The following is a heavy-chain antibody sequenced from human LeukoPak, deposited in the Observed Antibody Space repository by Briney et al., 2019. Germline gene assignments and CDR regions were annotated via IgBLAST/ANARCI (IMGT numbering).Heavy chain of an antibody. CDR3: ARLYQGKRPPDY. D-gene: IGHD6-25*01. CDR2: IYYSGST. CDR1: GGSISSSSYY. Sequence: PSETPSLTCTVSGGSISSSSYYWGWIRQPPGKGLEWIGSIYYSGSTYYNPSLKSRVTISVDTSKNQLSLRLRSVTAADTAVYYCARLYQGKRPPDYWGQGTLVTVSS. V-gene: IGHV4-39*01. J-gene: IGHJ4*02.